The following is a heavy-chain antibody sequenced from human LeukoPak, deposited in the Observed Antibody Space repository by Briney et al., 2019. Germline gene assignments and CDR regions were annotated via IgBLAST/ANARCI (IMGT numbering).Heavy chain of an antibody. V-gene: IGHV3-30-3*01. Sequence: GGSLRLSCAASGFTFSSYAMHWVHQAPGKGLEWVAVISYDGSNKYYADSVKGRFTISRDNSKNTLYLQMNSLRAEDTAVYYCARERQPLLYYFDYWGQGTLVTVSS. D-gene: IGHD2-21*02. CDR1: GFTFSSYA. CDR2: ISYDGSNK. CDR3: ARERQPLLYYFDY. J-gene: IGHJ4*02.